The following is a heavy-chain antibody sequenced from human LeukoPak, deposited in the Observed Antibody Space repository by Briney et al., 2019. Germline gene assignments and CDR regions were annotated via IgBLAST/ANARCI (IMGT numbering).Heavy chain of an antibody. V-gene: IGHV3-7*01. Sequence: GGSLRLSCAASGFTFSNYWMTWVRQAPGKGLEWMASIKQDGSEKYYVDSVKGRFTISRDNSKNTLYLQMNSLRAEDTAVYYCARDGGYDFWSGYYQDYWGQGTPVTVSS. CDR2: IKQDGSEK. CDR3: ARDGGYDFWSGYYQDY. J-gene: IGHJ4*02. D-gene: IGHD3-3*01. CDR1: GFTFSNYW.